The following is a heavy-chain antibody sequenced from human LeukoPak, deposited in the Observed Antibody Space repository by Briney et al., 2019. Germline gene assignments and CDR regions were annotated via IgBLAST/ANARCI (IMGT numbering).Heavy chain of an antibody. Sequence: ASVKVSCKASGYTFTGYYMRWVRHAPGPGLEWMGWINPNSSGTNNAQKFQGRVTMTRDTSISTAYMELSRLRSDDTAVYYCARKICSSTSRHFDYWGQGTLVTVSS. CDR3: ARKICSSTSRHFDY. V-gene: IGHV1-2*02. J-gene: IGHJ4*02. D-gene: IGHD2-2*01. CDR2: INPNSSGT. CDR1: GYTFTGYY.